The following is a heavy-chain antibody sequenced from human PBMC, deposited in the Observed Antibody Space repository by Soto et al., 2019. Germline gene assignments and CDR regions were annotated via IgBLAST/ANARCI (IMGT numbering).Heavy chain of an antibody. V-gene: IGHV1-69*13. Sequence: SVKVSCKASGGTFSSYAISWVRQAPGQGLEWMGGIIPIFGTANYAQKFQGRVTITADESTSTAYMELSSLRSEDTAVYYCARDSPTLIVVGPYGMDVWGKGTTVTVSS. CDR1: GGTFSSYA. CDR2: IIPIFGTA. CDR3: ARDSPTLIVVGPYGMDV. D-gene: IGHD3-22*01. J-gene: IGHJ6*04.